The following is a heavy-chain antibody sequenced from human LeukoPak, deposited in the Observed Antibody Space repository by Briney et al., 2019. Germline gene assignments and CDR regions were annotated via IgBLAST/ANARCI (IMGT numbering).Heavy chain of an antibody. CDR2: IKLDGSEK. CDR3: ARDQYDTWSRRGNFDS. V-gene: IGHV3-7*03. D-gene: IGHD3-3*01. Sequence: GGSLRLSCAASGFIFSNYGMHWVRQAPGKGLEWVANIKLDGSEKNYVDSVKGRFTISRDNTKNSLYLQMNSLRAEDTAVFYCARDQYDTWSRRGNFDSWGQGTLVIVSS. J-gene: IGHJ4*02. CDR1: GFIFSNYG.